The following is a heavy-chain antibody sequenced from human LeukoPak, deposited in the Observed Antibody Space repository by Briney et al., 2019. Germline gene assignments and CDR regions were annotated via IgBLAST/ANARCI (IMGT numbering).Heavy chain of an antibody. CDR1: GGSFSGYY. CDR3: ARANYDYVWGSYFFDY. D-gene: IGHD3-16*01. J-gene: IGHJ4*02. V-gene: IGHV4-34*01. CDR2: INHSGST. Sequence: SPETLSLTCAVYGGSFSGYYWSWIRQPPGKGLEWIGEINHSGSTNYNPSLKSRVTISVDTSKNQFSLKLSSVTAADTAVYYCARANYDYVWGSYFFDYWGQGTLVTVSS.